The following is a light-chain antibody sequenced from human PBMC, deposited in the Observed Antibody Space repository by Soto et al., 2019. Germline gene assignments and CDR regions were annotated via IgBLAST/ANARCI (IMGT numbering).Light chain of an antibody. V-gene: IGKV3-15*01. J-gene: IGKJ2*01. CDR3: QQYNNWPPYT. CDR2: GAS. Sequence: EIVMTQSPATLSVSPGERATLSCRASQSVSSNLAWYQKKPGQAPRLLIYGASTRATGIPARFSGSGSGTEFTLTISSLKSEDFAVYYCQQYNNWPPYTFGQVTKLEIK. CDR1: QSVSSN.